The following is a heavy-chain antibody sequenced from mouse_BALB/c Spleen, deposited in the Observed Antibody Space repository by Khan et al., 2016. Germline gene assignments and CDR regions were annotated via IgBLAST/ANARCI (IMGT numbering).Heavy chain of an antibody. CDR3: ARSKYLARY. CDR1: GYSLTRYG. V-gene: IGHV2-9*02. Sequence: QVQLKQSGPGLVAPSQSLSITCTVYGYSLTRYGVHWVRQPPGKGLEWLGLIWAGGSTNYNWALMSRLSISIDNSKSLVFIVMNSLQTDDTALYDCARSKYLARYRVQGTTLTVSS. CDR2: IWAGGST. J-gene: IGHJ2*01. D-gene: IGHD3-3*01.